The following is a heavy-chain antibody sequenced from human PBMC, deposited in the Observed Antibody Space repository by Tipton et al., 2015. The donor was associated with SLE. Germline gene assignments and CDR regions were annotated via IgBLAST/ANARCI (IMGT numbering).Heavy chain of an antibody. Sequence: SLRLSCAASGFTFSSYGMSWVRQAPGKGLEWVSAISGSGGSTYYADSVKGRFTISRDNSKNTLYLQMNSLRAEDTAVYYCARGALRDYYYGMDVWGQGTTVTVSS. CDR1: GFTFSSYG. V-gene: IGHV3-23*01. J-gene: IGHJ6*02. CDR3: ARGALRDYYYGMDV. D-gene: IGHD3-16*01. CDR2: ISGSGGST.